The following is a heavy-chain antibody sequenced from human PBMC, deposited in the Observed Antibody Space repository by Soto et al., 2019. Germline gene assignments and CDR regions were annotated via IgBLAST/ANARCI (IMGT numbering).Heavy chain of an antibody. D-gene: IGHD2-15*01. CDR2: IFSNDEK. CDR1: GFSLSNARMG. J-gene: IGHJ4*02. CDR3: ARIVNSDCSGGSCYSDYFDY. V-gene: IGHV2-26*01. Sequence: QVTLKESGPVLVKPTETLTLTCTVSGFSLSNARMGVSWIRQPPGKALEWLAHIFSNDEKSYSTSLKSRLTISKDTSKSQVVLNMTNMDPVDTATYYCARIVNSDCSGGSCYSDYFDYWGQGTLVTVSS.